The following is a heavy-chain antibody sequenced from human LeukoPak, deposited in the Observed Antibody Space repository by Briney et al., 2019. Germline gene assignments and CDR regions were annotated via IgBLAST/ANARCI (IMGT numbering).Heavy chain of an antibody. CDR1: GFIFRGYA. J-gene: IGHJ4*02. CDR2: ISPDVTNI. D-gene: IGHD5-12*01. CDR3: GRDGVATNDY. V-gene: IGHV3-64*02. Sequence: GSLRLSCVASGFIFRGYARQGVRQAPGKRLEYVSGISPDVTNIFYADSVKGRFTMSRDNSRDMIYMKMGSMRVEDMAVYYCGRDGVATNDYWGQGILVAVSS.